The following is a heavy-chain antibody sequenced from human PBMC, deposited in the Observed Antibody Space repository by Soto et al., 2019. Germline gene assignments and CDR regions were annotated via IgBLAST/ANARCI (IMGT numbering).Heavy chain of an antibody. D-gene: IGHD2-2*01. CDR1: GYIFTSYG. CDR3: ARGPRYCSTTTCFAGVTWFDP. CDR2: ISGYNGNT. Sequence: ASVKVSCKASGYIFTSYGISWVRQAPGQGLEWLGWISGYNGNTNSAQKVQGRVTLTTDKSTNTAYMDLWSLTSDDTAVYYCARGPRYCSTTTCFAGVTWFDPWG. J-gene: IGHJ5*02. V-gene: IGHV1-18*04.